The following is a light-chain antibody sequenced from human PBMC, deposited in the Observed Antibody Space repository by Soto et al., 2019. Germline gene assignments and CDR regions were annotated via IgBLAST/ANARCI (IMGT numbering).Light chain of an antibody. CDR1: QSVSYY. CDR3: QQRSNWPPRFT. CDR2: DAS. Sequence: EIVLTQSPATLSLSPGERATLSCRARQSVSYYLAWYQQKPGQAPRLLIYDASNRATGIPARFSGSGSGTDFTLTISSLEPEDFAVYYCQQRSNWPPRFTYGPGTKVDIK. J-gene: IGKJ3*01. V-gene: IGKV3-11*01.